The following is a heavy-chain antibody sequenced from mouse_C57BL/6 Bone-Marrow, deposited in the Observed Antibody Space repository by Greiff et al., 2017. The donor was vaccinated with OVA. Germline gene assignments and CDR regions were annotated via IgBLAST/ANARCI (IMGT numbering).Heavy chain of an antibody. V-gene: IGHV8-8*01. CDR3: ARKGDYSNYSFAY. CDR1: GFSLSTFGMG. D-gene: IGHD2-5*01. CDR2: IWWDDDQ. Sequence: QVTLKESGPGILQPSQTLSLTCSFSGFSLSTFGMGVGWIRQPSGKGLEWLAPIWWDDDQYSNPALKSRLTLSKDTSKNQVFLKIANVDTADTATYYCARKGDYSNYSFAYWGQGTLVTVSA. J-gene: IGHJ3*01.